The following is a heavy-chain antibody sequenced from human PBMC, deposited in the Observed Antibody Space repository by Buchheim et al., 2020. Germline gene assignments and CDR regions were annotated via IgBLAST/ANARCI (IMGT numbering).Heavy chain of an antibody. Sequence: QVQLQESGPGLVKTSGTLSLTCAVSGDSISSRXWWSWVRQPPGKGLEWIGEIYHGGGTNYNPSLKSRVTXSVDTHRNQCCLKLSSVTAADTAVYYCARNGPYNLDNWGQGT. D-gene: IGHD1-14*01. CDR3: ARNGPYNLDN. J-gene: IGHJ4*02. CDR2: IYHGGGT. V-gene: IGHV4-4*02. CDR1: GDSISSRXW.